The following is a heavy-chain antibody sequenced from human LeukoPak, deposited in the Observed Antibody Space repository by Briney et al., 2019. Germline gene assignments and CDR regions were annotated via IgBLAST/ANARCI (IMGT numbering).Heavy chain of an antibody. CDR1: GFTFSSFA. CDR2: ISGSGGST. V-gene: IGHV3-23*01. Sequence: GGSLRLSCAASGFTFSSFAMSWVRQAPGKGLEWVSVISGSGGSTYYADSVKGRFTISRDNSKNTLYLQMISLRAEDTAVYYCAKDRSGSYSRYYYYGMDVWAKGPRSPSP. CDR3: AKDRSGSYSRYYYYGMDV. J-gene: IGHJ6*02. D-gene: IGHD1-26*01.